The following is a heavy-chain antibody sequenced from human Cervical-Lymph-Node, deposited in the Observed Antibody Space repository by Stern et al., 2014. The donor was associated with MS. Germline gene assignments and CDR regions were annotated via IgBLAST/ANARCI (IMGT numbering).Heavy chain of an antibody. D-gene: IGHD2-15*01. CDR3: ACSGSDFDY. V-gene: IGHV4-39*01. CDR1: GGSISSSSYY. J-gene: IGHJ4*02. CDR2: IYYSGST. Sequence: QVQLVESGPGLVKPSETLSLTCTVSGGSISSSSYYWGWIRQPPGKGLEWIGSIYYSGSTYYNPSLKSRVTLSVDTSKNHFPLKLSSVTAADTAVYYCACSGSDFDYWGQGTLVTVSS.